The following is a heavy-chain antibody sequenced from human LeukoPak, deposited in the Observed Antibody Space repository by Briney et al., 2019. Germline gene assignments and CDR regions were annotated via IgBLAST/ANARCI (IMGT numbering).Heavy chain of an antibody. D-gene: IGHD4-11*01. CDR2: IYYSGST. CDR3: ARGAQYDY. J-gene: IGHJ4*02. Sequence: PSETLSLTCTVSGGSISGYYWSWIRHPPGKGLEWIGYIYYSGSTNYNPSLKSRVTISVDTSKNQFSLKLSSVTAADTAVYYCARGAQYDYWGQGTLVTVSS. V-gene: IGHV4-59*08. CDR1: GGSISGYY.